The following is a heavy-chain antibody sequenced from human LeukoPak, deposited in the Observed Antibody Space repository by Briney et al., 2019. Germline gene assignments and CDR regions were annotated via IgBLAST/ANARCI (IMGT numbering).Heavy chain of an antibody. D-gene: IGHD3-22*01. Sequence: GGSLRLSCTASGFTFGDYAMSWVRQAPGKGLEWVGFIRSKTYGGTTEYAASVKGRFTISRDDSKSIAYLQMNSLKTEDTAVYYCIRDLSMIVVSLFDYWGQGTLVTVSS. J-gene: IGHJ4*02. V-gene: IGHV3-49*04. CDR3: IRDLSMIVVSLFDY. CDR1: GFTFGDYA. CDR2: IRSKTYGGTT.